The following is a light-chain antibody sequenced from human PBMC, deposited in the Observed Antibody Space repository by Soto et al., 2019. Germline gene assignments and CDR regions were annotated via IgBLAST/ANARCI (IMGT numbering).Light chain of an antibody. V-gene: IGKV3-20*01. J-gene: IGKJ1*01. CDR1: QSVSSSY. CDR3: QQYGISPRT. CDR2: GAS. Sequence: EIVMTQSPAPLSVSSGESAPLSCRARQSVSSSYLAWYQQKPGQAPRLLIYGASSRATGIPDRFSGSGSGTDFTLTISRLEPEDFAVYYCQQYGISPRTFGQGTKVDIK.